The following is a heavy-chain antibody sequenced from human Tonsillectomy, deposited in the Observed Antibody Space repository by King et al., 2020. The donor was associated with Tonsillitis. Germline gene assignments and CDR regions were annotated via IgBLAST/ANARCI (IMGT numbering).Heavy chain of an antibody. Sequence: DVQLVESGAEVKKPGESLKISCKGSGYSFTSYWIGWVRQMPGKGLEWMGIIYPGDSDTRYSPSFQGQVTFSAANSISTAYLQWSSLKASDTAMYYCARPAGYCSSTSAGCYFEYWGQGTLVTVSS. CDR3: ARPAGYCSSTSAGCYFEY. CDR2: IYPGDSDT. CDR1: GYSFTSYW. V-gene: IGHV5-51*01. D-gene: IGHD2-2*01. J-gene: IGHJ4*02.